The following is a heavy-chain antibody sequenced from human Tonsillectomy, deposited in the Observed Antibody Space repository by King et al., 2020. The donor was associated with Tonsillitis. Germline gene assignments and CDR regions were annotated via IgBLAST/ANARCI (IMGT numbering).Heavy chain of an antibody. CDR1: GGSFSSYY. Sequence: VQLQESGPGLVKPSETLSLTCTVSGGSFSSYYWSWIRQPPGKGLEWIGYIYYSGSTNYNPSLKSRVTISVDTSKNQFSLKLSSVTAADTAVYYCARGRGISPWGGSGSSYLNYWGQGTLVTVSS. D-gene: IGHD3-10*01. CDR2: IYYSGST. V-gene: IGHV4-59*01. J-gene: IGHJ4*02. CDR3: ARGRGISPWGGSGSSYLNY.